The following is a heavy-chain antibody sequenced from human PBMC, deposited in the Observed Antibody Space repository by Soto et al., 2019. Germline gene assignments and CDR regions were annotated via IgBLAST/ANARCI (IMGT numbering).Heavy chain of an antibody. V-gene: IGHV4-39*01. CDR2: IYYSGST. Sequence: SETLSLTCTVSGGSISSSSYYWGWIRQPPGKGLEWIGSIYYSGSTYYNPSLKSRVTISVDTSKNQFSLKLSSVTAADTAVYYCASQLAVAVYYYYYGMDVWGQGTTVTVSS. CDR3: ASQLAVAVYYYYYGMDV. CDR1: GGSISSSSYY. D-gene: IGHD6-19*01. J-gene: IGHJ6*02.